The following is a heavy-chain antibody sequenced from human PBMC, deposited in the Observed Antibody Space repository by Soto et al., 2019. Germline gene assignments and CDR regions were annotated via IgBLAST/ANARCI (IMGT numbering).Heavy chain of an antibody. J-gene: IGHJ4*02. Sequence: QVRLQESGPGLVKPSGTLSLTCTVSGGSISDYYWSWIRQPPGKGLEWIGYIYYTGSTNYNPSLKSRVTISLDTSKNQFSQKLTSVTAADTAVYYCAWQPTTVVAGGDYWGQGTLVTVSS. D-gene: IGHD4-4*01. V-gene: IGHV4-59*08. CDR1: GGSISDYY. CDR2: IYYTGST. CDR3: AWQPTTVVAGGDY.